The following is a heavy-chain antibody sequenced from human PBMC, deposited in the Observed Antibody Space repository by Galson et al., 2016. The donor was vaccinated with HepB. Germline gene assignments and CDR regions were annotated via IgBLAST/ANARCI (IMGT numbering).Heavy chain of an antibody. D-gene: IGHD4-11*01. CDR2: INPSGGST. V-gene: IGHV1-46*01. CDR3: ARAGLPLYYYYGMDV. CDR1: GYTFTSYY. Sequence: SVKVSCKASGYTFTSYYMYWVRQASGRGLEWMGIINPSGGSTSYPQKFQGRVTMTRDTSTSTVYMELSSLRSEDTAVYYCARAGLPLYYYYGMDVWGQGTTVTVSS. J-gene: IGHJ6*02.